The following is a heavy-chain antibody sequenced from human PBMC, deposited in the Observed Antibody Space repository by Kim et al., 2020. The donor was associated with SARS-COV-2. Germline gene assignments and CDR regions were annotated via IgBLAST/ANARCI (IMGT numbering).Heavy chain of an antibody. CDR1: GYSFTSYW. Sequence: GESLKISCKGSGYSFTSYWIGWVRQMPGKGLEWMGIIYPGDSDTRYSPSFQGQVTISADKSISTAYLQWSSLKASDTAMHYCARQPAYSSSYYYGMDVWGQGTTVTVSS. CDR3: ARQPAYSSSYYYGMDV. V-gene: IGHV5-51*01. D-gene: IGHD6-6*01. J-gene: IGHJ6*02. CDR2: IYPGDSDT.